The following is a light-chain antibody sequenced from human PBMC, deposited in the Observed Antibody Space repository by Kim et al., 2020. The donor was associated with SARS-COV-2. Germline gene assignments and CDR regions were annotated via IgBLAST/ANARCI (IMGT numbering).Light chain of an antibody. J-gene: IGLJ3*02. CDR2: ANV. V-gene: IGLV1-44*01. Sequence: GQRVTISCSGGNSNIGANTVVWYQQFPGTAPKLLIYANVSRPSGVPDRFSVSQSGTSASLAISGLQSEDEAAYYCATSDDSLNAWVFGGGTQLTVL. CDR1: NSNIGANT. CDR3: ATSDDSLNAWV.